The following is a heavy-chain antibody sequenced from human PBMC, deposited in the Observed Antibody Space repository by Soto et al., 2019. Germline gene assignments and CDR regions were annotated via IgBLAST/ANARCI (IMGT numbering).Heavy chain of an antibody. Sequence: XAVKVSCTPSGYPFTDYYMHWVRHAPGQGLEWMGWINPNSGGPISAQKFQGRVTMTRDTSISTAYLELSRLRSDDTAVYYCERGGTTSLDYWGQGTQVTVSS. CDR2: INPNSGGP. CDR3: ERGGTTSLDY. D-gene: IGHD1-1*01. V-gene: IGHV1-2*02. J-gene: IGHJ4*02. CDR1: GYPFTDYY.